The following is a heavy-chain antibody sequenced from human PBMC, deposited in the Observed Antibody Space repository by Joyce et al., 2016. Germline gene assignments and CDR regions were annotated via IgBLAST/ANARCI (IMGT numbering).Heavy chain of an antibody. CDR2: IYHSEST. V-gene: IGHV4-30-2*01. J-gene: IGHJ6*02. CDR3: ARAYGSGSYSYYYGMDV. Sequence: QMQLQESGPGLVKPSQTLSLTCAVSGGSVSSGGYSWTWIRQPPGKGLELIGHIYHSESTDYNQSLQSRVTMSVDRAKNQFSLKLRSVTAADTAVYYCARAYGSGSYSYYYGMDVWGQGTTVTVSS. D-gene: IGHD3-10*01. CDR1: GGSVSSGGYS.